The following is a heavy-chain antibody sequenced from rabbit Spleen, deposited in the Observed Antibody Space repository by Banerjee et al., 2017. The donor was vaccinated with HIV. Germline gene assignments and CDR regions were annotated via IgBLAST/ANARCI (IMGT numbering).Heavy chain of an antibody. CDR1: GFSFSSSYY. CDR3: ARNYVNAFDP. CDR2: IYGGGSGST. Sequence: QEQLVESGGGLVQPEGSLTLTCTASGFSFSSSYYMCWVRQAPGKGLEWIASIYGGGSGSTYYASWAKGRFTISKTSSTTVTLQMTSLTAADTATYFCARNYVNAFDPWGPGTLVTVS. V-gene: IGHV1S45*01. D-gene: IGHD1-1*01. J-gene: IGHJ2*01.